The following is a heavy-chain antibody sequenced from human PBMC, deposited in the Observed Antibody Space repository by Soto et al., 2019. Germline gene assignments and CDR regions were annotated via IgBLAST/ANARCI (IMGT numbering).Heavy chain of an antibody. CDR3: ARDHRWAFDY. D-gene: IGHD3-16*01. J-gene: IGHJ4*02. CDR1: GFTFDSYA. Sequence: EVQLVESGGGLVQPGGHLRLSCVASGFTFDSYAMNWVRQDPGKGLEWLSYIGLNSGTIEYSDSVEGRLTISRDDGKSSLSLQMNSLRDEDTAVYFCARDHRWAFDYCGRATLVTVTS. CDR2: IGLNSGTI. V-gene: IGHV3-48*02.